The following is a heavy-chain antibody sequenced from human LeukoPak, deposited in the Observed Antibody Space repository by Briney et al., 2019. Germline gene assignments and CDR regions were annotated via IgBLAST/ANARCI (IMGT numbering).Heavy chain of an antibody. J-gene: IGHJ3*02. V-gene: IGHV1-8*01. CDR2: MNPNSGNT. D-gene: IGHD3-3*01. CDR1: GYTFTSYD. Sequence: GASVTVSCKASGYTFTSYDINWVRQAAGQGLEWMGWMNPNSGNTGYAQKFQGRVTMTRNTSMSTAYMELSSLRSEDTAVYYCARFPNYDFWSGYLLSDAFDIWGQGTMVTVSS. CDR3: ARFPNYDFWSGYLLSDAFDI.